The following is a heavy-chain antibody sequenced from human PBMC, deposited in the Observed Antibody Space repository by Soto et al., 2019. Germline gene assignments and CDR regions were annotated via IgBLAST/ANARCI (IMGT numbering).Heavy chain of an antibody. D-gene: IGHD5-18*01. CDR3: ARDPFGVHTAMIYYFDY. CDR1: GFTFSSYG. V-gene: IGHV3-33*01. J-gene: IGHJ4*02. CDR2: IWYDGSNK. Sequence: QVQLVESGGGMVQPGRSLRLSCAASGFTFSSYGMHWVRQAPGKGLEWVAVIWYDGSNKYYADSVKGRFTISRDNSKNTLYLQMNSLRVEDTAVYYCARDPFGVHTAMIYYFDYWGQGTLVTVSS.